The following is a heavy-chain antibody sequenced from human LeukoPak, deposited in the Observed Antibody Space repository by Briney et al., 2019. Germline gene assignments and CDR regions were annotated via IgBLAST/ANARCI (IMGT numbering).Heavy chain of an antibody. CDR3: AMAPRWLSFDY. V-gene: IGHV3-23*01. CDR2: ISGSGGST. D-gene: IGHD5-24*01. J-gene: IGHJ4*02. CDR1: GFTFSTYG. Sequence: GGSLRLSCVASGFTFSTYGMSWVRQAPGKGLEWVAVISGSGGSTYYADSVKGRFTISRDNSKNTLYLQMNSLRADDTAVYYSAMAPRWLSFDYWGQGSLVTVSS.